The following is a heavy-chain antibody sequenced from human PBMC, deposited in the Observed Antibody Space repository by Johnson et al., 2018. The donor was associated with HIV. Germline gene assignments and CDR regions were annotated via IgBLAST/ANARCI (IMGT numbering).Heavy chain of an antibody. D-gene: IGHD1-26*01. Sequence: QVQLVESGGGLVKPGGSLRLSCAASGFTFSDYYMSWIRQAPGKGLEWVSYISTTGTTIYYADSVKGRFTISRDNAKNSLYLQMNSLRAEDTAVYYCARETAGATNDAFDIWGQGTMVTVSS. V-gene: IGHV3-11*04. J-gene: IGHJ3*02. CDR3: ARETAGATNDAFDI. CDR2: ISTTGTTI. CDR1: GFTFSDYY.